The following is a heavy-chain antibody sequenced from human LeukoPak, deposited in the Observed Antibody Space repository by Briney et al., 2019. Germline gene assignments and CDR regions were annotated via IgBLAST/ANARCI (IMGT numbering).Heavy chain of an antibody. D-gene: IGHD6-13*01. V-gene: IGHV5-51*01. CDR3: ARAKGAAGPLGAFDI. J-gene: IGHJ3*02. CDR1: GYSFTSYW. CDR2: IYPGDSDT. Sequence: GESLKISCKGSGYSFTSYWIGWVRQMPGKGLEWMGIIYPGDSDTRYSPSFQGQVTISADKSISTAYLQWSSLKASDTAMYHCARAKGAAGPLGAFDIWGQGTMVTVSS.